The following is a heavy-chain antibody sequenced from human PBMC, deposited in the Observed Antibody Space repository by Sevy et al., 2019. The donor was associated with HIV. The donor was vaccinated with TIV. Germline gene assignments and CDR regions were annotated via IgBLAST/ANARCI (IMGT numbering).Heavy chain of an antibody. CDR2: INPSGGST. D-gene: IGHD3-22*01. Sequence: ASVKVSCKASGYTFTNYYIHWVRQAPGQGLAWMGLINPSGGSTSYEQKFQGRVTMTTDTSTSTVYMELSRLRSEDTAVYYCARVYYYDYSGPGYWGQGTLVTVSS. V-gene: IGHV1-46*01. J-gene: IGHJ4*02. CDR3: ARVYYYDYSGPGY. CDR1: GYTFTNYY.